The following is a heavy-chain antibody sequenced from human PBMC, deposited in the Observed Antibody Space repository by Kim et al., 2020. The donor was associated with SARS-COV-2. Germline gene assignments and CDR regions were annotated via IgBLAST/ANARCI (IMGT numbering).Heavy chain of an antibody. J-gene: IGHJ4*02. V-gene: IGHV3-13*01. D-gene: IGHD1-1*01. Sequence: YPDSVKGRFTISRENAKNSLYLQMNSLTAGDTAVYYCARDDLRSGSFDYWGQGTLVTVSS. CDR3: ARDDLRSGSFDY.